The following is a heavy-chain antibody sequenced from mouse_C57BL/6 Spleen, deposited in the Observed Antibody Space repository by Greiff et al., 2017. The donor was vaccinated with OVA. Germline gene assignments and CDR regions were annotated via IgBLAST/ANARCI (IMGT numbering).Heavy chain of an antibody. CDR2: IDPSDSET. CDR1: GYTFTSYW. V-gene: IGHV1-52*01. D-gene: IGHD1-1*01. Sequence: QVQLQQPGAELVRPGSSVKLSCKASGYTFTSYWMHWVKQRPIQGLEWIGNIDPSDSETHYNQKFKDKATLTVDKSSSTAYMQLSSQTSEDSAVYYCALGYYYGSRGAMDDWGQGTSVTVSS. CDR3: ALGYYYGSRGAMDD. J-gene: IGHJ4*01.